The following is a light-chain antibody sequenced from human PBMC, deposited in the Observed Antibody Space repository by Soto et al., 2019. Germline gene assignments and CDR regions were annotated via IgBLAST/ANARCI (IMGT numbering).Light chain of an antibody. CDR3: QQYYDWPIT. CDR1: QSVSSD. Sequence: ETVMTQSPATLSVSPGERATLSCMAIQSVSSDLAWYQQRPGQAPRLLIFGASTRATGIPARFSGSGAGTDFTLTISSLQSEDFAVYYCQQYYDWPITFGQGTRLEI. J-gene: IGKJ5*01. V-gene: IGKV3-15*01. CDR2: GAS.